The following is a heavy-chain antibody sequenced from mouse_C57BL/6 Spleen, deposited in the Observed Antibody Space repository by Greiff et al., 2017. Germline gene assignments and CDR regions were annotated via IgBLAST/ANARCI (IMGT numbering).Heavy chain of an antibody. CDR3: ARGGHYGSSYGWYFDV. D-gene: IGHD1-1*01. CDR2: INPNNGGT. J-gene: IGHJ1*03. V-gene: IGHV1-26*01. Sequence: EVKLVESGPELVKPGASVKISCKASGYTFTDYYMNWVKQSHGKSLEWIGDINPNNGGTSYNQKFKGKATLTVDKSSSTAYMELRSLTSEDSAVYYCARGGHYGSSYGWYFDVWGTGTTVTVSS. CDR1: GYTFTDYY.